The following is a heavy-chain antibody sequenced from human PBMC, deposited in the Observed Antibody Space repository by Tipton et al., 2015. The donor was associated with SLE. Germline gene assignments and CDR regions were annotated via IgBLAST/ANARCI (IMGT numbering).Heavy chain of an antibody. CDR2: IYYSGST. CDR1: GGSISNYY. Sequence: GLVKPSETLSLTCTVSGGSISNYYWNWIRQPPGKGLEWIGYIYYSGSTDYNPSLKSRLTISVDTSKNQFSLRLNSVTAADTAVYYCARGDDYGDFWYFDLWGRGTLVTVSS. V-gene: IGHV4-59*08. CDR3: ARGDDYGDFWYFDL. D-gene: IGHD4-17*01. J-gene: IGHJ2*01.